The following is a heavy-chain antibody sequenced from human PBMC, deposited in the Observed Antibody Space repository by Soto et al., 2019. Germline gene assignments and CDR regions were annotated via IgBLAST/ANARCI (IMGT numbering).Heavy chain of an antibody. D-gene: IGHD7-27*01. CDR3: ARGASNWGS. J-gene: IGHJ4*02. CDR1: GYIFTNYD. CDR2: VSTYNGYT. V-gene: IGHV1-18*04. Sequence: QVQLVQSEAEVKKPGASVKVSCKASGYIFTNYDVIWVRQAPGQGLEWMGGVSTYNGYTTYAQNLQGRVTMTTETSTKTAYMALRSRSYDVRAGDSCARGASNWGSWGQGTRVTVSS.